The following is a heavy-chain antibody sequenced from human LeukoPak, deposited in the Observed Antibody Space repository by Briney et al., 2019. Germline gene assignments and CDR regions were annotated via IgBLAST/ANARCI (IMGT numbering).Heavy chain of an antibody. CDR1: GGSISSYY. CDR3: ARVPNGGYTIDY. CDR2: IYYSGST. D-gene: IGHD5-12*01. Sequence: SETLSLTCTVSGGSISSYYWSWIQQPPGKGLEWIGYIYYSGSTNYNPSLKSRVTISVDTSKNQFSLTLSSVTAADTAVYYCARVPNGGYTIDYWGQGTLVTVSS. J-gene: IGHJ4*02. V-gene: IGHV4-59*12.